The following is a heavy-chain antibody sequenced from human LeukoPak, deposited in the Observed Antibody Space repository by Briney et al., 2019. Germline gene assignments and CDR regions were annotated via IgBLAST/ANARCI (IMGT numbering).Heavy chain of an antibody. Sequence: GGSLRLSCTASGFTFGDYAMSWVRQAPGKGLEWVGFIRSKAYGGTTEYAASVKGRSTISRDDSKSIAYLQMNSLKTEDTAVYYCTRGYNWNYGYFDNWGQGTLVTVS. V-gene: IGHV3-49*04. CDR3: TRGYNWNYGYFDN. D-gene: IGHD1-7*01. CDR2: IRSKAYGGTT. J-gene: IGHJ4*02. CDR1: GFTFGDYA.